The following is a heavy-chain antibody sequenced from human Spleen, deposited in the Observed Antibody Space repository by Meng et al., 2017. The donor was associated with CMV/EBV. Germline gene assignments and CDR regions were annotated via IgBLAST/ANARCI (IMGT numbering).Heavy chain of an antibody. CDR3: ARDYNHCSSTSCSTDY. CDR2: ISSSSSYI. Sequence: SGFTFSSYSMHWVRQAPGEGLEWVSSISSSSSYIYYAASVKGRFTISRDNAKNSLYLQMNSLRAEDTAVYYCARDYNHCSSTSCSTDYWGQGTLVTVSS. J-gene: IGHJ4*02. V-gene: IGHV3-21*01. CDR1: GFTFSSYS. D-gene: IGHD2-2*01.